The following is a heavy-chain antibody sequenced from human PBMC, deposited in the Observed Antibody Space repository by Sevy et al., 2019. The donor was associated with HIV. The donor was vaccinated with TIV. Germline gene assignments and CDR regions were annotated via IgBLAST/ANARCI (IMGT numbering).Heavy chain of an antibody. V-gene: IGHV3-23*01. J-gene: IGHJ4*02. Sequence: GGSLRLSCAGSGFTFGSYMMNWVRQAPGRGLEWMSRISRTGGNTEYGDSAKGRFTISRDNSKITVYLQMKDLRAEDTALYYCVKEGRDDFNPYLDFWGQGILVTVSS. CDR3: VKEGRDDFNPYLDF. D-gene: IGHD3-10*01. CDR2: ISRTGGNT. CDR1: GFTFGSYM.